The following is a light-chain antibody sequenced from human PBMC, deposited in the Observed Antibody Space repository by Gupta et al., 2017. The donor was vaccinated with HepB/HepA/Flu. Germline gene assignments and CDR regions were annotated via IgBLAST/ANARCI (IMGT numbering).Light chain of an antibody. V-gene: IGKV3-11*01. J-gene: IGKJ5*01. CDR2: DAS. CDR3: QHRSTLIT. CDR1: QSVSSY. Sequence: EIVLTQSPATLSLSPGERATLSCRASQSVSSYLAWYQQKPGQAPRLLIYDASNRASGIPDRFSGSGSVTDFTLTSRRRETEDFAVYYVQHRSTLITFGQGTLLEIK.